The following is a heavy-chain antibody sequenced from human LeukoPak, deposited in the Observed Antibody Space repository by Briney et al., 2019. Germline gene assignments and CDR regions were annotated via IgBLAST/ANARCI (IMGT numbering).Heavy chain of an antibody. CDR1: GFTFSTYW. Sequence: GGSLRLSCAASGFTFSTYWMHWVRLTPGKGLVWVSRISRDGTRTNYADSVKGRFTISRDNAKNTVYLQMSSLRVEDTAVYYCATGAKGLSDPYYYYYMDVWGKGTTVTVSS. CDR2: ISRDGTRT. J-gene: IGHJ6*03. D-gene: IGHD3-16*02. CDR3: ATGAKGLSDPYYYYYMDV. V-gene: IGHV3-74*01.